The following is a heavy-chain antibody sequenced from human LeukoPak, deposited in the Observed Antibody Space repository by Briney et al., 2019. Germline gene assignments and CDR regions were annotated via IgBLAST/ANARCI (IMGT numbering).Heavy chain of an antibody. CDR1: GGSIRSYY. Sequence: NASETLSLTCTVSGGSIRSYYWSWIRQPPGKGLEWIGYIYYSGSTNYNPSLKSRVTISVDTSKNQSSLNLSSVTAAGTAVYYCARVLPYSSGWGVDYWGQGTLVTVSS. CDR3: ARVLPYSSGWGVDY. V-gene: IGHV4-59*01. CDR2: IYYSGST. J-gene: IGHJ4*02. D-gene: IGHD6-19*01.